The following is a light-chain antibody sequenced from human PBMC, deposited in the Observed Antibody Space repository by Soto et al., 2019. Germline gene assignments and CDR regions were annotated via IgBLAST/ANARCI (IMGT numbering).Light chain of an antibody. V-gene: IGKV3-20*01. J-gene: IGKJ5*01. CDR2: GAS. Sequence: ESVLTQSRGTLSLSPGDRATLSCRASQSVRNNYLAWHQQKPGQAPSLLIYGASSRATGIPDRFSGSGSGTDFTLAIRRLEPEDSAVYYCQQYGGSPSITFGQGTRLEI. CDR1: QSVRNNY. CDR3: QQYGGSPSIT.